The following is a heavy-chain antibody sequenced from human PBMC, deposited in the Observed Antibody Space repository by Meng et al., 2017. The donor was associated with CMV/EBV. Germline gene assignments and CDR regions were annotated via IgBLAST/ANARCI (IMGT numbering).Heavy chain of an antibody. Sequence: QVRLQESGLGLVTPSQTRSLTCTVSGGSISSGSYYWSWIRQPAGKGLEWIGRIYTSGSTNYNPSLKSRVTISVDTSKNQFSLKLSSVTAADTAVYYCAREAFKVLFFPFDPWGQGTLVTVSS. CDR2: IYTSGST. CDR1: GGSISSGSYY. CDR3: AREAFKVLFFPFDP. V-gene: IGHV4-61*02. D-gene: IGHD1-1*01. J-gene: IGHJ5*02.